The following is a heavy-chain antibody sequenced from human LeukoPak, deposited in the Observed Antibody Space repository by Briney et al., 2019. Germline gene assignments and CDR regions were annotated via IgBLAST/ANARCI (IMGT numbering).Heavy chain of an antibody. Sequence: SETLSLTCTVSGGSISSYYWSWIRQPPGKGLEWIGYIYYSGSTNYNPSLKSRVTISVDTSKNQFSLKLSSVTAADAAVYYCARLRYDSSGYYALDYWGQGTLVTVSS. J-gene: IGHJ4*02. CDR2: IYYSGST. D-gene: IGHD3-22*01. V-gene: IGHV4-59*12. CDR1: GGSISSYY. CDR3: ARLRYDSSGYYALDY.